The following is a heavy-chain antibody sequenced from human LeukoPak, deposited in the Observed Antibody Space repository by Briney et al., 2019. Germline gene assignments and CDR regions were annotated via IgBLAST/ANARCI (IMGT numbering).Heavy chain of an antibody. J-gene: IGHJ4*02. CDR2: IYYTGTT. D-gene: IGHD6-13*01. CDR1: GGSINSYY. CDR3: ARARGISAAVHY. V-gene: IGHV4-59*01. Sequence: SETLSLTCSVSGGSINSYYWTWIRQPPGKGLEWFGYIYYTGTTNYNPSLESRVTMSLDTSKNQFSLKLSSVTAADTAVYYCARARGISAAVHYWGQGTLVTVSS.